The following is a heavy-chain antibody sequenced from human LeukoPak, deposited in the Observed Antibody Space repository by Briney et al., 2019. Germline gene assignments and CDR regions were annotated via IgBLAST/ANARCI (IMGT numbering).Heavy chain of an antibody. CDR2: VSYSGRT. J-gene: IGHJ4*02. V-gene: IGHV4-59*08. CDR1: GASISNYY. D-gene: IGHD1-1*01. Sequence: SETLSLTRIVSGASISNYYWSWIRQHPGKGLECIGYVSYSGRTNHNPSLKSRVTISADTSKNQFSLKLTSVTAADTAVYYCARHERGAENLDYWGQGTLVTVSS. CDR3: ARHERGAENLDY.